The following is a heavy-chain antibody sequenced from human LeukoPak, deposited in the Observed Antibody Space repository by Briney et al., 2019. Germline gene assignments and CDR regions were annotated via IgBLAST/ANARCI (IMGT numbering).Heavy chain of an antibody. J-gene: IGHJ4*02. V-gene: IGHV3-11*04. Sequence: GGSLRLSCAASGFTFSDYYMNWIRQAPGKGLEWISYISSSGSTIYYADSVKGRFTISRDNSKNTLYLQMNSLRAEDTAVYYCAREGTAARHFDYWGQGTLVTVSS. CDR1: GFTFSDYY. D-gene: IGHD6-6*01. CDR2: ISSSGSTI. CDR3: AREGTAARHFDY.